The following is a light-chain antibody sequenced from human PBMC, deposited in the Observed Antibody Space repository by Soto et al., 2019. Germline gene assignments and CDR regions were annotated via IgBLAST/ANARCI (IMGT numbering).Light chain of an antibody. V-gene: IGKV1-6*01. CDR3: LQDYKYPWT. CDR2: AAS. CDR1: QGIRND. J-gene: IGKJ1*01. Sequence: AIQVTQSPYSMYASVGARVALSVLASQGIRNDLGWYQHKPGTAPKLLIYAASSLQSGVPSRFSGSGSGTDFTLTISSLQPEDFATYYCLQDYKYPWTFGQGTKVDIK.